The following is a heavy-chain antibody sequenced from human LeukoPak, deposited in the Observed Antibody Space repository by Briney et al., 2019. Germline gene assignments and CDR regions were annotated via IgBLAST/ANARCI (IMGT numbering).Heavy chain of an antibody. CDR3: AREEDSSGWYYFDY. J-gene: IGHJ4*02. CDR1: GYTFTGYY. Sequence: ASVKVSCKASGYTFTGYYMHWVRQAPGQGLEWMGRIIPILGIANYAQKFQGRVTITADKSTSTAYMELSSLRSEDTAVYYCAREEDSSGWYYFDYWGQGTLVTVSS. CDR2: IIPILGIA. D-gene: IGHD6-19*01. V-gene: IGHV1-69*04.